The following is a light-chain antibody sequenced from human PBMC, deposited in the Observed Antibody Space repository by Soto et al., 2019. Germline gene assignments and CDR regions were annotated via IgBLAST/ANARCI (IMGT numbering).Light chain of an antibody. CDR2: WAS. J-gene: IGKJ1*01. CDR1: QSVGSN. CDR3: QQYYSVPPT. Sequence: EIVMTQSPATLSVSPGERATLSCRASQSVGSNLAWYQQKPGQPPKLLIYWASTRESGVPDRFSGGGSGTDFTLTISSLQAEDVAVYYCQQYYSVPPTFGQGTKVDIK. V-gene: IGKV3-15*01.